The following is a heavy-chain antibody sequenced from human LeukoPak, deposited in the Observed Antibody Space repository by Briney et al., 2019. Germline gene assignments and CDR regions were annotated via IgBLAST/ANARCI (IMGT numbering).Heavy chain of an antibody. CDR1: GFTVSGNY. D-gene: IGHD5-18*01. CDR2: IYIGGRT. Sequence: GGSLRLSCAASGFTVSGNYVSWVRQAPGKGLEWISVIYIGGRTYYADSVKGRFTISRDNSKNTLFLQMRGLRPEDTAIYYCAREGVGYFFDHWGQGALVTVSS. J-gene: IGHJ4*02. V-gene: IGHV3-53*05. CDR3: AREGVGYFFDH.